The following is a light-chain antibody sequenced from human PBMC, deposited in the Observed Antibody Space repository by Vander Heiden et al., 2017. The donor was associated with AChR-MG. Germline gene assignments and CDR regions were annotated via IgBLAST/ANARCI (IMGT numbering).Light chain of an antibody. CDR2: EDN. Sequence: NFVLPPPHPLPASPWTTATILCTRSGGSMASNYVQWYQQRPGSAPNTVIFEDNHRHSGVPDRFSCSIDSSSNAACLSISGLKTEDEADYYCQSYDDTNNGVFGGGTKLTVL. CDR3: QSYDDTNNGV. J-gene: IGLJ2*01. V-gene: IGLV6-57*03. CDR1: GGSMASNY.